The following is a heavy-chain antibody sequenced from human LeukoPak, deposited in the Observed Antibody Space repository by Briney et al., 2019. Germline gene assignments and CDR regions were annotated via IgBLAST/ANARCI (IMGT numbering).Heavy chain of an antibody. D-gene: IGHD4-17*01. CDR3: AKDPNGDYVGAFDS. CDR2: ITVNGGDI. CDR1: TFAINIYA. J-gene: IGHJ3*02. Sequence: HTGGSLRLSCTPSTFAINIYAMTWVRQAPGKGLEWVSSITVNGGDIYYAGSVRGRFTISRDNSKNTLYLQMNSLRAEDTAVYYCAKDPNGDYVGAFDSWDQGTMVTVSS. V-gene: IGHV3-23*01.